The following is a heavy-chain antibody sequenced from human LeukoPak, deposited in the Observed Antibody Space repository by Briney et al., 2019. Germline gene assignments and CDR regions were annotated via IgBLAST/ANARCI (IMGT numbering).Heavy chain of an antibody. J-gene: IGHJ4*02. D-gene: IGHD6-13*01. CDR2: IYYSGST. Sequence: PSETLSLTCTDSGGSISNSYWSWIRQPPGKGLEWLGYIYYSGSTNYNPSLKSRVTISVDTSKSQFSLKLSSVTAADTAVYYCARATGGQQLAFDYWGQGTLVTVSS. V-gene: IGHV4-59*01. CDR1: GGSISNSY. CDR3: ARATGGQQLAFDY.